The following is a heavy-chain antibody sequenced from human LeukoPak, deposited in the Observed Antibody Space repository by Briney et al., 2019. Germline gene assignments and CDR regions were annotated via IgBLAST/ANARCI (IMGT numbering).Heavy chain of an antibody. CDR1: GFTFSRHW. J-gene: IGHJ3*02. Sequence: GGSLRLSCAASGFTFSRHWMSWVRQAPGKGLEWVANVKQDGSEEFYVDSVKGRFTISRDNAKNSLYLQMNSLRAEDTALYYCAKDWAAGRLNDAFDIWGQGTMVTVSS. CDR3: AKDWAAGRLNDAFDI. CDR2: VKQDGSEE. V-gene: IGHV3-7*03. D-gene: IGHD6-13*01.